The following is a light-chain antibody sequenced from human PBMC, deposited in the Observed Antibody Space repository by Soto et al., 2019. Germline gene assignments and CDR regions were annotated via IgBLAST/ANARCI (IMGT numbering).Light chain of an antibody. CDR1: NSDVGAYNY. CDR3: SSFAGSYTHV. Sequence: QSVLTQPRSVSGSPGQAVTFSCTGTNSDVGAYNYVSWYRQHPGKAPKLIIYDVSKRPSGVPDRFSGSKSGNTASLTISGLQAEDEADYFCSSFAGSYTHVFGTGTKVTVL. CDR2: DVS. J-gene: IGLJ1*01. V-gene: IGLV2-11*01.